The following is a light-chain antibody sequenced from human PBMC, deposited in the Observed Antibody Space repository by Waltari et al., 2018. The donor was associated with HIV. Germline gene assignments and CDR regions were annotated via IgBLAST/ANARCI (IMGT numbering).Light chain of an antibody. CDR2: QSV. V-gene: IGLV3-1*01. CDR1: DLVKKY. Sequence: SYELTQPPSVSVSPGQTATITCSGDDLVKKYVSWYFHKSGQSPAMVIYQSVNRPSGIPERFSGSKSGNTATLTLSGTQVIDEADYYCQTWDGPNVVFGGGSRLTVL. J-gene: IGLJ2*01. CDR3: QTWDGPNVV.